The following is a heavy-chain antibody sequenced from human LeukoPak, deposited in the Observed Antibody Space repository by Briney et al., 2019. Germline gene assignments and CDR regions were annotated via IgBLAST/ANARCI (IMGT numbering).Heavy chain of an antibody. CDR2: ITSDGSST. CDR1: GFTFSPYW. D-gene: IGHD2-2*01. J-gene: IGHJ4*02. CDR3: ARARCSRTSCNTESDY. Sequence: GRSLRLSCAASGFTFSPYWMHWLRQAPRKGLVWLARITSDGSSTAYTDSVKGRFTISRDNTKHTLYLQTNNLRAEDTAVYYCARARCSRTSCNTESDYWGQGTLVTVSP. V-gene: IGHV3-74*01.